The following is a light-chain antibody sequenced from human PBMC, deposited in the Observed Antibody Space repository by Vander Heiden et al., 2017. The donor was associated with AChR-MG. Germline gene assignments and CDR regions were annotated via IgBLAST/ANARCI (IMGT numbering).Light chain of an antibody. CDR1: ALPKQF. CDR2: KDN. J-gene: IGLJ3*02. CDR3: QSADSSGSWV. V-gene: IGLV3-25*03. Sequence: SYELKQPPSMSVSPGQTARVTCSGDALPKQFAYWDQRKPGQAPVMVIYKDNGRPSEIPERFSGSSSGTTVTLTISGVQAEDEADYYCQSADSSGSWVFGGGTKLTVL.